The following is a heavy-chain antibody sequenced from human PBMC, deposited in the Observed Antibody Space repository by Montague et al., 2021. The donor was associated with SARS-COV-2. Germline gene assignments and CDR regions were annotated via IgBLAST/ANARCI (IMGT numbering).Heavy chain of an antibody. Sequence: SVKVSCKASGYSFTAFYLHWVRQAPGQGLEWMGWINPNNGATDYAQRFQGRVTMTRDTSISTAYMELSNLRSDDTAIFYCARAQYSWNDFYNWFDPWGQRTQVTVSS. CDR1: GYSFTAFY. J-gene: IGHJ5*02. D-gene: IGHD1-1*01. CDR3: ARAQYSWNDFYNWFDP. V-gene: IGHV1-2*02. CDR2: INPNNGAT.